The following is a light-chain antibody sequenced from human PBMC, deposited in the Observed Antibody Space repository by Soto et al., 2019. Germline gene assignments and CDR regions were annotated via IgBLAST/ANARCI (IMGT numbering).Light chain of an antibody. CDR1: QSISSY. CDR2: AAS. Sequence: DIQMTQSPSSVSSSVEERVTITCRASQSISSYLNWYQQKPGKAPKLLIYAASSLQSGVPSRFSGSGSGTDFTLTISSLQPEDFATYYCQQSYSTPFTFGPGTKVAIK. CDR3: QQSYSTPFT. J-gene: IGKJ3*01. V-gene: IGKV1-39*01.